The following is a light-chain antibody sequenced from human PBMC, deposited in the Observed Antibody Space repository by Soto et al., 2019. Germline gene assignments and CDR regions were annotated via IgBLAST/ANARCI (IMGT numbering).Light chain of an antibody. Sequence: DIQMTQSPSTLSASVGDRVAITCRASDNIAPWVAWYQQKPGKAPKLLIYKAANLADEVPSRFAGSGSGTDFTLTITRLQPDDFATYYCLQHNSYPPTFGQGTKVDIK. J-gene: IGKJ1*01. CDR3: LQHNSYPPT. CDR2: KAA. V-gene: IGKV1-5*03. CDR1: DNIAPW.